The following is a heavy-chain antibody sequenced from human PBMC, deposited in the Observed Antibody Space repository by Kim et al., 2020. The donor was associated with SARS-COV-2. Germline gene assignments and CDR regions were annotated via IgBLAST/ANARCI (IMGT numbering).Heavy chain of an antibody. V-gene: IGHV3-30*02. J-gene: IGHJ4*02. D-gene: IGHD1-26*01. CDR3: AKPHSGSYFEPFDY. Sequence: AGSGKSRFTNTRDKSKNALYLQMNSLRAEDTAVYYCAKPHSGSYFEPFDYWGQGTLVTVSS.